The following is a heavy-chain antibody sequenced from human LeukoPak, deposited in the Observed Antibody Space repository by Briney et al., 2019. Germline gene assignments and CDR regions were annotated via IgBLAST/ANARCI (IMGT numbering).Heavy chain of an antibody. CDR3: SRDMDTVTGTFDY. Sequence: PVGSLRLSCAPSGFTFSRYWMHWVRQTPGQGLVWVSRINSDGTITTYADSVKSRFTISRDTAKSTLYLQVNSLRADNTAVYYCSRDMDTVTGTFDYWGQGTLVTVSS. D-gene: IGHD5-18*01. CDR1: GFTFSRYW. CDR2: INSDGTIT. V-gene: IGHV3-74*03. J-gene: IGHJ4*02.